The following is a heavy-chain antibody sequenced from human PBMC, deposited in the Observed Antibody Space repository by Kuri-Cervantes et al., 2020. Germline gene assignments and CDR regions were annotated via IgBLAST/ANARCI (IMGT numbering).Heavy chain of an antibody. J-gene: IGHJ4*02. CDR3: ARHGSSSSFPLDS. Sequence: SETLSLTCAVYGGSFSGYYWSWIRQPPGKGLEWIGEINHSGSTNYNPSLKSRVTVSIDTSKNQFSLTLRSVTAADTAIYYCARHGSSSSFPLDSWGQGTLVTVSS. D-gene: IGHD6-6*01. CDR2: INHSGST. V-gene: IGHV4-34*01. CDR1: GGSFSGYY.